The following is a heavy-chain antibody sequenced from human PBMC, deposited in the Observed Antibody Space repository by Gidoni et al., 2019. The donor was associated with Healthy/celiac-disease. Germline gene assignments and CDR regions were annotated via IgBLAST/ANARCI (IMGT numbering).Heavy chain of an antibody. CDR2: IYHSGST. J-gene: IGHJ6*02. D-gene: IGHD5-12*01. Sequence: QVQLQESGPGLVKPSGTLSPTCAVSGGSLSSSNWWSWVRQPPGKGLEWIGEIYHSGSTNYNPYLKSRVTISVDKSKNQFSLKLSSVTAADTAVYYCARVEMATTYYYYGMDVWGQGTTVTVSS. V-gene: IGHV4-4*02. CDR3: ARVEMATTYYYYGMDV. CDR1: GGSLSSSNW.